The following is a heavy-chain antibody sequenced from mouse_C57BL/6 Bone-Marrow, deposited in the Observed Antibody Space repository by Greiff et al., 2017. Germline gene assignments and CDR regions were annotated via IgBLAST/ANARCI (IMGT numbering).Heavy chain of an antibody. V-gene: IGHV2-6*01. Sequence: VKLVESGPGLVAPSQSLSITCTVSGFSLTSYGVDWVRQSPGKGLEWLGVIWGVGSTNYNSALKSRLSISKDNSKSQVFLKMNSLQTDDTAMYYCARSGHYDGYYYAMDYWGQGTSVTVSS. J-gene: IGHJ4*01. CDR2: IWGVGST. CDR1: GFSLTSYG. D-gene: IGHD1-2*01. CDR3: ARSGHYDGYYYAMDY.